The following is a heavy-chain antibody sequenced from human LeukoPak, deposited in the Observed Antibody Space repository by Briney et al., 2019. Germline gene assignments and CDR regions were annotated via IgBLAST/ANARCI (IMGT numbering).Heavy chain of an antibody. CDR2: ISSSSSYI. CDR1: GFTFSSYS. J-gene: IGHJ4*02. Sequence: PGGSLRLSCAASGFTFSSYSMNWVRQAPGKGLEWVSSISSSSSYIYYADSVKGRFTISRDNAKNSIHLQMDSLRAEDTAVYYCARDSYYETTKYYYAYFDYWGQGTPVTVSS. V-gene: IGHV3-21*01. D-gene: IGHD3-22*01. CDR3: ARDSYYETTKYYYAYFDY.